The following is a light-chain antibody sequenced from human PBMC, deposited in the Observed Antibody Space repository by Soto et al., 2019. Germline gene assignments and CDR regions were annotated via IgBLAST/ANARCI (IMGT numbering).Light chain of an antibody. CDR2: AAS. J-gene: IGKJ1*01. Sequence: AIRMTQSPSSLSASTGDRVTITCRASQGISSYLAWYQQKPGKAPKLLIYAASTLQSGVPSRFSGSGSGTDFTLTISCLQSEDFAVYYCQQYGTSPSWTFGQGTKVEIK. V-gene: IGKV1-8*01. CDR3: QQYGTSPSWT. CDR1: QGISSY.